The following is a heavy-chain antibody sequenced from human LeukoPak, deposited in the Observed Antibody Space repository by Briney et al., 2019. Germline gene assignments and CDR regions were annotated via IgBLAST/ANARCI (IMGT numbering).Heavy chain of an antibody. D-gene: IGHD6-19*01. Sequence: SETLFLTCTVSGYSISSGYYWGWIRQPPGKGLEWIGSIYHSGSTYYNPSLKSRATISVDTSKNQYSLNRSSVTAADTAVYYCARDQGAVAGSVDYWGQGTLVTVSS. CDR2: IYHSGST. J-gene: IGHJ4*02. V-gene: IGHV4-38-2*02. CDR3: ARDQGAVAGSVDY. CDR1: GYSISSGYY.